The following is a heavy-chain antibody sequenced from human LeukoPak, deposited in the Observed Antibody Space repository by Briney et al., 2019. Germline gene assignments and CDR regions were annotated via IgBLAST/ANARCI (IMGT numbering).Heavy chain of an antibody. CDR3: ASDYYGSGSLDS. Sequence: SETLSLTCTVSGGSISNYYCSWVRQPPGKGLEWIGYIDYSGRTNYNPSLKSRVTISLDTSKNQFSLKLNSVTAADTAVYYCASDYYGSGSLDSWGQGTLVTVSS. CDR2: IDYSGRT. V-gene: IGHV4-59*01. CDR1: GGSISNYY. D-gene: IGHD3-10*01. J-gene: IGHJ4*02.